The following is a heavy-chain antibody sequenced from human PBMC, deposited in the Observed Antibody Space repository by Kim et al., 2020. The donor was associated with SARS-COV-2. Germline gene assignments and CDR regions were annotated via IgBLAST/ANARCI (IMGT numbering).Heavy chain of an antibody. CDR3: TPQHDGRLD. CDR2: YAT. J-gene: IGHJ4*02. Sequence: YATEYAASVKGRFTSSREDSQNTAYLQMNRLKTEDTAVYYCTPQHDGRLDWGQGALVTVSS. D-gene: IGHD3-22*01. V-gene: IGHV3-73*01.